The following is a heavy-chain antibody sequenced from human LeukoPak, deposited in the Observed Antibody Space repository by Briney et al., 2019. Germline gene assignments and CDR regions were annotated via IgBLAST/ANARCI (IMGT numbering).Heavy chain of an antibody. CDR2: ISYDGSNK. J-gene: IGHJ6*02. CDR3: ARDPGNPIFYYGMDV. V-gene: IGHV3-30*19. Sequence: QPGGSLRLSCAASGFTFSSYGMHWVRQAPGKGLEWVAVISYDGSNKYYADSVKGRFAISRDNSKNTLYLQMNSLRAEDTAVYYCARDPGNPIFYYGMDVWGQGTTVTVSS. CDR1: GFTFSSYG. D-gene: IGHD3-3*01.